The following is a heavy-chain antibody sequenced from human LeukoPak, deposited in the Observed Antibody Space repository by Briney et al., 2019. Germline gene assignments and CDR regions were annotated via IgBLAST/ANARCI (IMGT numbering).Heavy chain of an antibody. V-gene: IGHV1-18*01. D-gene: IGHD6-13*01. J-gene: IGHJ6*02. CDR3: AAGYSSSWYARGESGMDV. Sequence: ASVKVSCKASGYTFTSYGISWVRQAPGQGLEWMGWISAYNGNTNYAQKLQGRVTMTTDTSTSTAYMELRSLRSDDTAVYYCAAGYSSSWYARGESGMDVWGQGTTVTVSS. CDR2: ISAYNGNT. CDR1: GYTFTSYG.